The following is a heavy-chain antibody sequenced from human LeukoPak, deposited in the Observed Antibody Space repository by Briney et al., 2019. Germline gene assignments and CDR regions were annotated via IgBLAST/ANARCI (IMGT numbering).Heavy chain of an antibody. V-gene: IGHV3-23*01. CDR1: GFTFSSYA. J-gene: IGHJ3*01. CDR3: ASLLRGTFDV. Sequence: PGGSLRLSCAASGFTFSSYAMSWVRQAPGKGLEWVSTISGGGAGTYYADSVKGRFTLSRDNSKNTLYFQMNSLRAEDTAVYYCASLLRGTFDVWGRGTMVTVSS. CDR2: ISGGGAGT.